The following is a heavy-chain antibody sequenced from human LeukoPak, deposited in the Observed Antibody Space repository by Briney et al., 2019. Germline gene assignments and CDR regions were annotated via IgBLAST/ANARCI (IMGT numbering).Heavy chain of an antibody. CDR1: GFTFSSYW. Sequence: GGSLRLSCAASGFTFSSYWMSWVRQAPGKGLEWVANIKQDGSEKYYVDSVKGRFTISRDNAKNSLYLQMNSLRAEDTAVYYCARGDYDFWSGYYNYYYYYMDVWGKGTTVTVSS. CDR2: IKQDGSEK. V-gene: IGHV3-7*01. J-gene: IGHJ6*03. CDR3: ARGDYDFWSGYYNYYYYYMDV. D-gene: IGHD3-3*01.